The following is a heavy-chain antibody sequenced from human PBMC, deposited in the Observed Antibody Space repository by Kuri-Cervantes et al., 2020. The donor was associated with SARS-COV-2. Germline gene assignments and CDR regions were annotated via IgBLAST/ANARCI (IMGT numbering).Heavy chain of an antibody. D-gene: IGHD2-2*02. CDR1: GGSISSSSYY. V-gene: IGHV4-39*01. Sequence: SETLSLTCTVSGGSISSSSYYWGWIRQPPGKGLEWIGSIYYSGSTYYNPSLKSRVTISVDTSKNQFSLKLSSVTAADTAVYYCARGRGRVVPAAIYRGWAFDIWGQGTMVTVSS. CDR2: IYYSGST. CDR3: ARGRGRVVPAAIYRGWAFDI. J-gene: IGHJ3*02.